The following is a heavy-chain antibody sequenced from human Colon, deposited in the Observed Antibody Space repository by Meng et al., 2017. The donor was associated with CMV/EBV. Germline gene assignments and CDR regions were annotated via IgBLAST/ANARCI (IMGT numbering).Heavy chain of an antibody. CDR3: AQRIYIDSYYFDA. CDR2: LYYNGDT. CDR1: GGPISSNYY. V-gene: IGHV4-39*07. J-gene: IGHJ4*02. D-gene: IGHD2/OR15-2a*01. Sequence: QPQLQESGPGLVKPSXALSLTCTVSGGPISSNYYWGWIRQSPGKGLEWIGSLYYNGDTYYNPSLKSRVTLSVDTSKNQFSLKLNSVIAADTAVYYCAQRIYIDSYYFDAWGQGTLVTVSS.